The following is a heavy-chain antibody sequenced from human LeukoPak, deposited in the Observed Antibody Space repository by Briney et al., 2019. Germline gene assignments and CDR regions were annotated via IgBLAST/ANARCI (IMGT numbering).Heavy chain of an antibody. J-gene: IGHJ4*02. D-gene: IGHD2-2*01. Sequence: AGGSLRLSCAASGFTFSSYAMSWVRRAPGKGLEWVGRIKSKTDGGTTDYAAPVKGRFTISRDDSKNTLYLQMNSLKTEDTAVYYCTQVVPAVGVDYWGQGTLVTVSS. CDR2: IKSKTDGGTT. V-gene: IGHV3-15*01. CDR1: GFTFSSYA. CDR3: TQVVPAVGVDY.